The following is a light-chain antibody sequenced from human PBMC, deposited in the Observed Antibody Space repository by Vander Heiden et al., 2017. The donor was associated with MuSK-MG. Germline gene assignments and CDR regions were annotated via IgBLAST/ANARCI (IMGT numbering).Light chain of an antibody. V-gene: IGKV1-39*01. CDR3: QQSDSTPLST. CDR2: AAS. CDR1: QSISSC. Sequence: DIQMTQSPSSLPASVGDRVTITCRASQSISSCLNWYQQKPGKAPKLLIYAASSLQSGGPSRFSGSGCGTDFTLTIISRQPEDFATYYCQQSDSTPLSTFGQGTKVEIK. J-gene: IGKJ2*01.